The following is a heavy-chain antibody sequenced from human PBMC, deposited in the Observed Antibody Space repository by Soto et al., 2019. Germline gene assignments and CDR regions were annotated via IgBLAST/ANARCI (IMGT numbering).Heavy chain of an antibody. CDR3: ARLSVKIFSDYYYMDV. CDR2: ISSSSSTI. CDR1: GFTFSSYS. Sequence: GGSLRLSCAASGFTFSSYSMNWVRQAPGKGLEWVSYISSSSSTIYYADSVKGRFTISRDNAKNSLYLQMNSLRAEDTAVYYCARLSVKIFSDYYYMDVWGKGTTVTVSS. J-gene: IGHJ6*03. D-gene: IGHD3-10*01. V-gene: IGHV3-48*01.